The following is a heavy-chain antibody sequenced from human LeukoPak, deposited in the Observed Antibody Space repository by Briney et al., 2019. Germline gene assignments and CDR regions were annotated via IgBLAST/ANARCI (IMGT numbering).Heavy chain of an antibody. CDR3: ARGQYYDILXGYXTXYYXYYGMDV. V-gene: IGHV3-66*01. CDR2: IYSGGST. Sequence: GGSLRLSCAASGFTVSSNYMSWVRQAPGKGLEWVSVIYSGGSTYYADSVKGRFTISRDNSKNTLYLQMNSLRAEDTAVYYCARGQYYDILXGYXTXYYXYYGMDVWGQGTTVTV. J-gene: IGHJ6*02. D-gene: IGHD3-9*01. CDR1: GFTVSSNY.